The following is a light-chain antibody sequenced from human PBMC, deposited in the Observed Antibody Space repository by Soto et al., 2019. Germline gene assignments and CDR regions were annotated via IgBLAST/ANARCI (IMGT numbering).Light chain of an antibody. V-gene: IGKV1-5*03. CDR2: KAS. Sequence: DIQMTQSPSTLSASVGDRVTITCRASQSIRSWLAWYQQKPGKVPKLLIYKASSLESGVPSRFSGSGSGTEFTLTISSLQPDDFATYYCQQYDSYSQWTFGQGTKVEIK. CDR3: QQYDSYSQWT. CDR1: QSIRSW. J-gene: IGKJ1*01.